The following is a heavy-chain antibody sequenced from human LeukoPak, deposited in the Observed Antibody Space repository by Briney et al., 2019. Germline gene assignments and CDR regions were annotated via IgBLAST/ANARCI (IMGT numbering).Heavy chain of an antibody. D-gene: IGHD5-12*01. CDR1: GFTFGNYA. CDR2: IGSGGLTT. V-gene: IGHV3-23*01. J-gene: IGHJ4*02. Sequence: GGSLRLSCAASGFTFGNYAMSWVRQAPGKGLEWVSGIGSGGLTTYYTDSVKGRFTISRDNSKNTLYLQVNSLRAVDTAIYYCAKSGATIWTFNYWGQGALVTVSS. CDR3: AKSGATIWTFNY.